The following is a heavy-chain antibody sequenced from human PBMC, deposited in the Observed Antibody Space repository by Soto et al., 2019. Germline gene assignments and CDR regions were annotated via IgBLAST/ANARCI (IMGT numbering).Heavy chain of an antibody. CDR2: IWYDGSNK. CDR3: ATSRYCSGGRCYPGYDY. Sequence: QVQLVESGGGVVQPGRSLRLSCAASGFTFSSYGMHWVRQAPGKGLEWVAVIWYDGSNKYYADSVMGRFTISRNNSKNTLYLQMISLRAEDTAVYYCATSRYCSGGRCYPGYDYWGQGTLVTVSS. CDR1: GFTFSSYG. V-gene: IGHV3-33*01. J-gene: IGHJ4*02. D-gene: IGHD2-15*01.